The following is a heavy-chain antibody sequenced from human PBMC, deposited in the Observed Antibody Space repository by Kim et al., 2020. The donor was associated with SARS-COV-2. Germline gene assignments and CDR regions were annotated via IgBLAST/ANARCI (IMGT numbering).Heavy chain of an antibody. CDR1: GGSISSYY. D-gene: IGHD3-22*01. V-gene: IGHV4-59*01. CDR3: ARFSYYYDSNGYYYDAFDI. J-gene: IGHJ3*02. Sequence: SETLSLTCTVSGGSISSYYWSWIRQPPGKGLEWIGYIYYSGSTNYNPSLKSRVTISVDTSKNQFSLKLSSVTAADTAVYYCARFSYYYDSNGYYYDAFDIWGQGTMVTVSS. CDR2: IYYSGST.